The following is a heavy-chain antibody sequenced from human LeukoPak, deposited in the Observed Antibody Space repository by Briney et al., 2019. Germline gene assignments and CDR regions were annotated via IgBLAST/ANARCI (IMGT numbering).Heavy chain of an antibody. J-gene: IGHJ4*02. CDR1: GGSLRSYY. CDR3: ARGEDGTGDYRPTYFDS. CDR2: IFYSGST. D-gene: IGHD4-17*01. Sequence: SETLSLTCTVSGGSLRSYYWSWIRQPPGKGLEWIGYIFYSGSTNYNPSLKSRVTISVDTSKNQFSLNLTSVTAADTAVYYCARGEDGTGDYRPTYFDSWGQGTLVTVSS. V-gene: IGHV4-59*12.